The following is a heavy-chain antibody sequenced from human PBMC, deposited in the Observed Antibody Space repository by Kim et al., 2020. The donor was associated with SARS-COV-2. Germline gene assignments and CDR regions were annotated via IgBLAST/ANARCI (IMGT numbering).Heavy chain of an antibody. Sequence: GGSLRLSCAASGFTFSSYSMNWVRQAPGKGLEWVSYISSSSSTIYYADSVKGRFTISRDNAKNSLYLQMNSLRDEDMAVYYCARAALLWFGESTPHFDYWGQGTLVTVSS. V-gene: IGHV3-48*02. CDR1: GFTFSSYS. CDR3: ARAALLWFGESTPHFDY. D-gene: IGHD3-10*01. J-gene: IGHJ4*02. CDR2: ISSSSSTI.